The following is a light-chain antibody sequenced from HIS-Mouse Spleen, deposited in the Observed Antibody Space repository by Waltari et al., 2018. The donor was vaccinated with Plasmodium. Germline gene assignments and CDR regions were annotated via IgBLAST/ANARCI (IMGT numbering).Light chain of an antibody. J-gene: IGKJ3*01. V-gene: IGKV3-15*01. CDR3: QQYNNWSFT. CDR2: GAS. CDR1: QSVSSN. Sequence: EIVMTQSPATLSGSPGERATLSCRASQSVSSNLAWYQQKPGQAPRLLIYGASTRATGILARFSGSGSATEFTLTISSLQSEDFSVYYCQQYNNWSFTFGPGTKVDIK.